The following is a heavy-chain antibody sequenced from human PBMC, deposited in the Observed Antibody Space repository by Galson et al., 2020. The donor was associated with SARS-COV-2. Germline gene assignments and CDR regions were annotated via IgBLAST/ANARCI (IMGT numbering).Heavy chain of an antibody. J-gene: IGHJ4*01. V-gene: IGHV1-2*04. Sequence: GESLKISCRASGYSFTDYYLHWVRQAPGQGLEWMGWVNPNSGDTKYARKFQGWVTMTRDTSITTSYMELTRLGPDDMAVYYCARQQYRSRSFDYWGQGTLVTVSS. CDR1: GYSFTDYY. CDR2: VNPNSGDT. CDR3: ARQQYRSRSFDY. D-gene: IGHD4-4*01.